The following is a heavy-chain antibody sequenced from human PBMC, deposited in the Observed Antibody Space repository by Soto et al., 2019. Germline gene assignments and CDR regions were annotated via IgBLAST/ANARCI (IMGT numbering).Heavy chain of an antibody. D-gene: IGHD1-1*01. J-gene: IGHJ6*02. Sequence: ASVKVSCKASGYTFTTHAMHWVRQAPGQSLEWMGWINGGTGQTKHSQRFQGRVIITRDTSASTAYMALSSLRSEERAVYYCARGKGMEQNYYYYGLDIWGQGTTVTVSS. V-gene: IGHV1-3*01. CDR2: INGGTGQT. CDR3: ARGKGMEQNYYYYGLDI. CDR1: GYTFTTHA.